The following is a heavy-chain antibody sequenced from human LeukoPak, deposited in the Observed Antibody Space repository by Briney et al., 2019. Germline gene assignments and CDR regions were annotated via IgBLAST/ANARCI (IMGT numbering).Heavy chain of an antibody. CDR3: ASPTAYDFWSGYYMFGY. V-gene: IGHV4-59*01. D-gene: IGHD3-3*01. CDR1: GDSISSSY. J-gene: IGHJ4*02. CDR2: IYYTGNT. Sequence: SETLSLTCTVSGDSISSSYWSWIRQPPEKRQQRIGYIYYTGNTNYNPSLKSRVTLSVDMSKNQFSLNLNSVTAADTAVYYCASPTAYDFWSGYYMFGYWGQGTLVTVSS.